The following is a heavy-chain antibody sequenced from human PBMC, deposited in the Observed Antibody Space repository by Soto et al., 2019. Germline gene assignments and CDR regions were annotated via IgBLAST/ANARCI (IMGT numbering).Heavy chain of an antibody. CDR3: ASSNSWSTLDY. CDR1: GASVSSATYY. Sequence: QVQLQESGPGLVKPSETLSLTCTVSGASVSSATYYWGWIRQPPGKGLEWIGYISYSGSTNYNPSLKRRVTISVDTSKRQFSLKLSSVTAADTALYYCASSNSWSTLDYWGQGSLVTVSS. V-gene: IGHV4-61*01. CDR2: ISYSGST. J-gene: IGHJ4*02. D-gene: IGHD6-13*01.